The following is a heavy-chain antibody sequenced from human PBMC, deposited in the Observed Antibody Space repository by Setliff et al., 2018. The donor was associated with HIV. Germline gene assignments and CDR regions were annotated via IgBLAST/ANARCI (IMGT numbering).Heavy chain of an antibody. CDR3: AARNSGNPTRHFDY. Sequence: SETLSLTCTVSGASITSHYWSWIRQSPGRELEWIGYIYSTGSTNYNPSLKSRVTMSVDTSQDQFSLRLTSVTAADTAVYYCAARNSGNPTRHFDYWGQGTLVTVSS. CDR2: IYSTGST. J-gene: IGHJ4*02. D-gene: IGHD3-10*01. CDR1: GASITSHY. V-gene: IGHV4-59*08.